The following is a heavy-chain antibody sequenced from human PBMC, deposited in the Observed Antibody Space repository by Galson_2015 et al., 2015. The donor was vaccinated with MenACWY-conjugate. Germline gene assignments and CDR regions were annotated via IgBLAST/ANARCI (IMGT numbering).Heavy chain of an antibody. D-gene: IGHD6-6*01. Sequence: LTCTVSGGSISSSYWSWIRQPPGKGLEWIGYIYYSGSTNYNPSLKSRVTISVDTSKNQFSLKLSSVAAADTAVYYCARGQPYSSSSYYYYYYYMDVWGKGTTVTVSS. CDR2: IYYSGST. CDR3: ARGQPYSSSSYYYYYYYMDV. V-gene: IGHV4-59*01. J-gene: IGHJ6*03. CDR1: GGSISSSY.